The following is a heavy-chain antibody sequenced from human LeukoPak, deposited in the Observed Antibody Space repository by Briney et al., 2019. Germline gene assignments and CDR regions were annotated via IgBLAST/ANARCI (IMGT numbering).Heavy chain of an antibody. Sequence: ASVKVSCEASGYIFTSYYMHWVRQAPGQGLEWMGIINPSGGSTSYAHKFQGRVTMTRDTSTSTVYMELSSLRSEDTAVYYCARVKIAVAGTGPADYWGQGTLVTVSS. CDR2: INPSGGST. J-gene: IGHJ4*02. CDR3: ARVKIAVAGTGPADY. D-gene: IGHD6-19*01. V-gene: IGHV1-46*01. CDR1: GYIFTSYY.